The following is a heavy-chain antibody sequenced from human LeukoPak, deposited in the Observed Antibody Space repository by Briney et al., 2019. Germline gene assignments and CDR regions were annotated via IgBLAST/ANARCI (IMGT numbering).Heavy chain of an antibody. D-gene: IGHD5-12*01. Sequence: SETLSLTCAVSGYSISSGYYWGWIRQPPGKGLEWIGSIYHSGSTYYNPSLKSRVIISVDTSKNQFSLKLSSVTAADTAVYYCASRLTYWGQGTLVTVSS. CDR2: IYHSGST. CDR1: GYSISSGYY. J-gene: IGHJ4*02. V-gene: IGHV4-38-2*01. CDR3: ASRLTY.